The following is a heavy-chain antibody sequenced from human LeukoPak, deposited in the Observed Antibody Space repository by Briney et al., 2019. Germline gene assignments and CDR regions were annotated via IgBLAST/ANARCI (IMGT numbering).Heavy chain of an antibody. CDR2: ISAYNGNT. D-gene: IGHD5-24*01. J-gene: IGHJ6*03. V-gene: IGHV1-18*01. CDR3: ARDKRDGYNRYYYYYMDV. Sequence: ASVKVSCKASGCTFTSYGISWVRQAPGQGLEWMGWISAYNGNTNYAQKLQGRVTMTTDTSTSTAYMELRSLRSDDTAVYYCARDKRDGYNRYYYYYMDVWGKGTTVTISS. CDR1: GCTFTSYG.